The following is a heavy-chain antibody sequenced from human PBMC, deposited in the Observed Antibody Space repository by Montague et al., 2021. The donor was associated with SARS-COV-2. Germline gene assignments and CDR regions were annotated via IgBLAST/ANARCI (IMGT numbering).Heavy chain of an antibody. Sequence: SLRLSCAASGFIFGDYWMSRVRQAPGKGLEWVANIKLDGSEEYYMDSVKGRFTVSRDNAKNSLYLQMNSPGAEDTAVYYCARATLYMDVWDKGTTVTVSS. CDR3: ARATLYMDV. V-gene: IGHV3-7*01. CDR2: IKLDGSEE. CDR1: GFIFGDYW. J-gene: IGHJ6*03.